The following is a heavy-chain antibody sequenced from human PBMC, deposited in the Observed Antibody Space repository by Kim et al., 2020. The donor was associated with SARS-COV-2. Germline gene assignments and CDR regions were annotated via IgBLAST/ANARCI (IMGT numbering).Heavy chain of an antibody. CDR2: TYYSGST. D-gene: IGHD1-1*01. CDR1: GGSISSGGYY. V-gene: IGHV4-31*03. CDR3: ASGVLSFIYYMDV. Sequence: SETLSLTCTVSGGSISSGGYYWSWLRQHPGKGLDWIRHTYYSGSTYYNPSLKSRVPITVDTSKNQFSLKLRSVTAADTAVYYCASGVLSFIYYMDVWGKG. J-gene: IGHJ6*03.